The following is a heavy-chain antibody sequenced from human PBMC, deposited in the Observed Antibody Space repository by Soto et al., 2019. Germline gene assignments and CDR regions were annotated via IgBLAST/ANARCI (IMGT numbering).Heavy chain of an antibody. Sequence: SETLSLTCSVSGGSINSGGYYWSWVRQPPGKGLEWIGYIYYLGSTYYNPSLESRVTISLDTSKNQFSLKLISVTAADTAVYYCARGIAPAVGYYYMDVWGKGTTVTVSS. D-gene: IGHD6-25*01. CDR1: GGSINSGGYY. CDR2: IYYLGST. J-gene: IGHJ6*03. CDR3: ARGIAPAVGYYYMDV. V-gene: IGHV4-31*03.